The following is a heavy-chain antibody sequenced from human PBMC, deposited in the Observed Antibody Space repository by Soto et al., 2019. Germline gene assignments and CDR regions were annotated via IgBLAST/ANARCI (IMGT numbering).Heavy chain of an antibody. J-gene: IGHJ3*02. V-gene: IGHV3-48*01. Sequence: EVQLVEPGGGLVQPGGSPRLSCAASGFTFSSYSMNWVRQAPGKGLEWVSYIGSSSSMIYYADSVKGRFTISRDNAKKSLYLQMNSLRAEDTALYYCARGRSDLAFDIWGQGTMVTVSS. CDR1: GFTFSSYS. CDR2: IGSSSSMI. CDR3: ARGRSDLAFDI. D-gene: IGHD1-26*01.